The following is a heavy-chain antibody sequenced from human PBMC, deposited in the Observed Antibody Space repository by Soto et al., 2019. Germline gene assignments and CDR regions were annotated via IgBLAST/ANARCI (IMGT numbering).Heavy chain of an antibody. J-gene: IGHJ4*02. CDR1: GGTFNSYA. CDR2: IIPIFGTA. Sequence: EASVKVSCKASGGTFNSYAISWVRQAPGQGLEWMGGIIPIFGTANYAQKFQGRVAITADESTSTAYMELSSLRSEDTAVYYCARGDSVFDYWGQGTLVTVSS. V-gene: IGHV1-69*13. CDR3: ARGDSVFDY. D-gene: IGHD3-22*01.